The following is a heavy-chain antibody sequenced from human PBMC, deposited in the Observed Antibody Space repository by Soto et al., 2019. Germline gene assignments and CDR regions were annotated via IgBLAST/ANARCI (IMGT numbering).Heavy chain of an antibody. J-gene: IGHJ4*02. V-gene: IGHV1-69*13. CDR1: GGTFSSYA. CDR2: IIPIFGTA. D-gene: IGHD1-26*01. CDR3: ARALIRLVGATRGFDY. Sequence: SVKVSCKASGGTFSSYAISWVRQAPGQGLEWMGGIIPIFGTANYAQKFQGRVTITADESTSTAYMELSSLRSEDTAVYYCARALIRLVGATRGFDYWGQGTLVTVSS.